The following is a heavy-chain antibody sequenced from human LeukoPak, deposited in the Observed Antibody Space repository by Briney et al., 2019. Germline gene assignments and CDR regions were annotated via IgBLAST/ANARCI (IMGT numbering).Heavy chain of an antibody. CDR1: GYTFTGYY. D-gene: IGHD1-26*01. CDR3: ASRPDVGATADY. V-gene: IGHV1-2*02. J-gene: IGHJ4*02. Sequence: ASVKVSCKASGYTFTGYYIHWVRQAPRQGLEWMGWINPNSGGTNYAQKFQGRVTMTRDTSISTAYMELSRLRSDDTAVYYCASRPDVGATADYWGQGTLVTVSS. CDR2: INPNSGGT.